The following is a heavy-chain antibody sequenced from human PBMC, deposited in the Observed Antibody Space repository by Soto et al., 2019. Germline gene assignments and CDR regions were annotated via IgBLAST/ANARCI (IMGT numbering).Heavy chain of an antibody. CDR3: TTRKRIAVVVVAATEYFQH. CDR1: GFTFSNAW. J-gene: IGHJ1*01. V-gene: IGHV3-15*01. D-gene: IGHD2-15*01. CDR2: IKSKTDGGTT. Sequence: EVQLVESGGGLVKPGGSLRLSCAASGFTFSNAWMSWVRQAPGKGLEWVGRIKSKTDGGTTDYAAPVKGRFTISRDDLKNTVELQMNSLKTEDTAVYYCTTRKRIAVVVVAATEYFQHWGQGTLVTVSS.